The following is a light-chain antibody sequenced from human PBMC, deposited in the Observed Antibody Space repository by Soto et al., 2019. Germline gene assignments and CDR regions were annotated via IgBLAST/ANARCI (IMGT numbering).Light chain of an antibody. CDR1: QSISTW. J-gene: IGKJ2*01. V-gene: IGKV1-5*03. Sequence: DIQMTQSPSTLSASVGDRVTITCRASQSISTWLAWYQQKPGKDPKLLIYKASSLRNGVPSRFSGSGSGTEFTLTIYSLQPDDFASYYCQQYNGYPHTFGQGTKLEI. CDR3: QQYNGYPHT. CDR2: KAS.